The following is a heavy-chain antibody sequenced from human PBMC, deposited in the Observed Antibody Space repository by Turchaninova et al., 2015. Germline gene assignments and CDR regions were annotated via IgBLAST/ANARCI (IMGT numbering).Heavy chain of an antibody. D-gene: IGHD6-19*01. V-gene: IGHV1-3*04. CDR2: INTGNGDT. CDR3: ARDGSRISVAGNMYYFDY. J-gene: IGHJ4*02. Sequence: QVHLVQSGAEVKKPGASVKVSCKASGYTVTSYALHWVRPVPGQRLEWMGWINTGNGDTQKSLAFQNRFTITRDTSASTVYMEVRNLRFEDTAVYFCARDGSRISVAGNMYYFDYWGQGTLVTVSS. CDR1: GYTVTSYA.